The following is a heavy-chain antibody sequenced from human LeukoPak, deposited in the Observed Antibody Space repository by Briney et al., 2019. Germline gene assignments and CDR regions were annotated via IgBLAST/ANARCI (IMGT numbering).Heavy chain of an antibody. CDR1: GFTFSSYG. Sequence: GGSLRLSCAASGFTFSSYGMHWVRQAPGKGLEWVAVIWYGGSNKYYADSVKGRFTISRDNSKNTLYLQMNSLRAEDTAVYYCARDGREQWLVPKDAFDIWGQGTMVTVSS. V-gene: IGHV3-33*01. CDR2: IWYGGSNK. D-gene: IGHD6-19*01. J-gene: IGHJ3*02. CDR3: ARDGREQWLVPKDAFDI.